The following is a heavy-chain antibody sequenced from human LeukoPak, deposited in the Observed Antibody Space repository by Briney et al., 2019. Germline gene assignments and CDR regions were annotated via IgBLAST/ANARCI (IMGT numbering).Heavy chain of an antibody. CDR2: ISGNSVGM. V-gene: IGHV3-9*01. D-gene: IGHD3-22*01. CDR1: GFTFSSYS. CDR3: AKDTSSYFDSSGHFDY. Sequence: GGSLRLSCAASGFTFSSYSMNWVRQAPGKGLEWVSGISGNSVGMAYADSGKGRFTISRDNAKNSLYLQMNSLTAEDRALYYCAKDTSSYFDSSGHFDYWGQGTLVTVSS. J-gene: IGHJ4*02.